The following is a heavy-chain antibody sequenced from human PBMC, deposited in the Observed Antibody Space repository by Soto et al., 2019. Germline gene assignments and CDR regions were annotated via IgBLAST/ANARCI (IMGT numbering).Heavy chain of an antibody. V-gene: IGHV4-34*01. CDR3: ARTYYDFWSGYYMGAFDI. J-gene: IGHJ3*02. CDR1: GGSFSGYY. D-gene: IGHD3-3*01. CDR2: INHSGST. Sequence: PSETLSLTCAVYGGSFSGYYWSWIRQPPGKGLEWIGEINHSGSTNYNPSLKSRVTISVDTSKNQFSLKLSSVTAADTAVYYCARTYYDFWSGYYMGAFDIWGQGTMVTVSS.